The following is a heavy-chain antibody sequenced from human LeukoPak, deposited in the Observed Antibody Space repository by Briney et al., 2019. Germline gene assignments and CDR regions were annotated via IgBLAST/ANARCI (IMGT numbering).Heavy chain of an antibody. CDR2: IIPIFGTA. Sequence: GASVTVSCKASGGTFSSYAISWVRQAPGQGLEWMGGIIPIFGTANYAQKLQGRVTMTTDTSTSTAYMELRSLRSDDTAVYYCARDQGLWFGELLPYYYYYYMDVWGKGTTVTISS. J-gene: IGHJ6*03. V-gene: IGHV1-69*05. CDR1: GGTFSSYA. CDR3: ARDQGLWFGELLPYYYYYYMDV. D-gene: IGHD3-10*01.